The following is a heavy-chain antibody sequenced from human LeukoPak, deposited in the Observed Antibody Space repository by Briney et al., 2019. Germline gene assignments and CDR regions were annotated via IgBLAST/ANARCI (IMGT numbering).Heavy chain of an antibody. CDR2: ISGSGGST. CDR3: ARASVPGPPRV. J-gene: IGHJ4*02. D-gene: IGHD2-2*01. Sequence: PGGSLGLSCAASGLTFSSYAMSWVRQAPGKGLEWVSGISGSGGSTYYADSVKGRFTISRDNSKNTLYMQMNSLRAEDTAVYYCARASVPGPPRVWGQGTLVTVSS. V-gene: IGHV3-23*01. CDR1: GLTFSSYA.